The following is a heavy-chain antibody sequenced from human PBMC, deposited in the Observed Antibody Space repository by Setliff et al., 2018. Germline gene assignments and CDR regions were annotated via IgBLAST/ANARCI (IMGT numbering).Heavy chain of an antibody. CDR3: AKDISRTGYYYFDY. D-gene: IGHD3-9*01. V-gene: IGHV3-21*04. CDR2: ITSGSSNI. CDR1: GFTLNSYL. J-gene: IGHJ4*02. Sequence: GGSLRLSCAASGFTLNSYLMHWVRQAPGKGLEWVASITSGSSNIWYADSVKGRFTISRDNVRSSLFLQMNSLRAEDTAVYYCAKDISRTGYYYFDYWGRGTLVTVSS.